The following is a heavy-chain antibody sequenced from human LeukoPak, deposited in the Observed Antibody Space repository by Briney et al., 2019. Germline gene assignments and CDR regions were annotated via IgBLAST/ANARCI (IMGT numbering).Heavy chain of an antibody. Sequence: GASVKVSCKTSGFSFTAYYIHWVRQAPGQGLEWVGWIKPNSSGTNYAQKFQGRVTMTRDTSISTAYMELSRLRSDDTAVYYCARGSIVGATFDYFDYWGQGTLVTVSS. J-gene: IGHJ4*02. CDR1: GFSFTAYY. CDR3: ARGSIVGATFDYFDY. D-gene: IGHD1-26*01. V-gene: IGHV1-2*02. CDR2: IKPNSSGT.